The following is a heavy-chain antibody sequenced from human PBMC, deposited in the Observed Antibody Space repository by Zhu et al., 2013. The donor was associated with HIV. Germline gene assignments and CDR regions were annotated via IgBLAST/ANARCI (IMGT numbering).Heavy chain of an antibody. D-gene: IGHD6-13*01. CDR3: AKDHRGPTHQQRGRGLYGMDV. V-gene: IGHV1-2*02. J-gene: IGHJ6*02. CDR2: INPHSGGT. CDR1: GYTFTGYY. Sequence: QVQLVQSGAEVKKPGASVKVSCKASGYTFTGYYIHWVRQAPGQGLEWMGWINPHSGGTNYAQKFQGRVTMTRDTSISTAYMELSKLRSDDTALYYCAKDHRGPTHQQRGRGLYGMDVWGQGTTVTVSS.